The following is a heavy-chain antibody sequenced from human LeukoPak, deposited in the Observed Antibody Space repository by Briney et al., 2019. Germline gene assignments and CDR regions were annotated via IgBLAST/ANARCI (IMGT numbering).Heavy chain of an antibody. V-gene: IGHV3-74*01. D-gene: IGHD5-24*01. CDR2: INSDGSST. Sequence: GGSLRLSCAASGFTFSSYWMHWVRQAPGKGLVWVSRINSDGSSTSYADSVKGRFTISRDNAKNTLYLQMNSLRAEDTAVYYCARDPEMAIILQYFDYWGQGTLVTVSS. CDR1: GFTFSSYW. CDR3: ARDPEMAIILQYFDY. J-gene: IGHJ4*02.